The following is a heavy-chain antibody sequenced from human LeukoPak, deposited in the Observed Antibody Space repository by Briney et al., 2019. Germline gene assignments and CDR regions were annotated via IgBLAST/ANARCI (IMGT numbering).Heavy chain of an antibody. Sequence: NTLETLSLTCTVSGGSISSSSYYWGWIRQPPGKGLEWIGSIYYSGSTYYNPSLKSRVTISVDTSKNQFSLKLSSVTAADTAVYYCARVGSNFDYRGQGTLVTVSS. V-gene: IGHV4-39*07. CDR2: IYYSGST. D-gene: IGHD2-2*03. J-gene: IGHJ4*02. CDR1: GGSISSSSYY. CDR3: ARVGSNFDY.